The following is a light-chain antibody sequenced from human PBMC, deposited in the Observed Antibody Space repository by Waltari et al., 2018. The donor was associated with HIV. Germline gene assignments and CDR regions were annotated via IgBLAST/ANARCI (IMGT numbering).Light chain of an antibody. V-gene: IGKV3-15*01. CDR3: QQYNDWPRT. J-gene: IGKJ1*01. CDR2: VAS. Sequence: EIVLKQSPAILSVSPGERAILSCRASTNINKDLAWYQLSPGQAPRILIYVASTRATGVPPRFSGSGSGTEFTLSISSLQSEDFSVYYCQQYNDWPRTFGQGTKVEIK. CDR1: TNINKD.